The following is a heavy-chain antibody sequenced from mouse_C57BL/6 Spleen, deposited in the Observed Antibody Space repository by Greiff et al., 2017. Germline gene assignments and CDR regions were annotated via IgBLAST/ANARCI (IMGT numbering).Heavy chain of an antibody. CDR3: AVITTLGDY. CDR1: GYTFTSYW. Sequence: QVQLQQPGAELVRPGSSVKLSCKASGYTFTSYWMHWVKQRPIQGLEGIGNIDPSDSEPHYNQKFKDKATLTVDKSSSSAYMQIRSLAYEDAEVYYCAVITTLGDYWGQGTLVTVSA. J-gene: IGHJ4*01. CDR2: IDPSDSEP. V-gene: IGHV1-52*01. D-gene: IGHD1-1*01.